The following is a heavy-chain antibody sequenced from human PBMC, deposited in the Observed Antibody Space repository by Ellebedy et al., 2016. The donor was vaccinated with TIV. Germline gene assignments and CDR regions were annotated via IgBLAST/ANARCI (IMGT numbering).Heavy chain of an antibody. CDR2: IYSGGST. D-gene: IGHD3-16*01. CDR3: ARGWGRDTAVDY. Sequence: GGSLRLSCAASGFTVSSNYMSWVRQAPGKGLEWVSVIYSGGSTFYADSVKGRFTISRDNSKNTLYLQMNSLRADDTAVYYCARGWGRDTAVDYWGQGTLVTVSS. V-gene: IGHV3-53*01. J-gene: IGHJ4*02. CDR1: GFTVSSNY.